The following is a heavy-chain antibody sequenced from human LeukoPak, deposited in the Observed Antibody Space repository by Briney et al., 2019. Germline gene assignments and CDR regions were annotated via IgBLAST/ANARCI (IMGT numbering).Heavy chain of an antibody. Sequence: ASVKVSCKASGGTFSSYAISWVRQAPGQGLEWMGWISAYNGNTNYAQKLQGRVTMTTDTSTSTAYMELRSLRSDDTAVYYCARGGDFWSGYFFDYWGQGTLVTVSS. J-gene: IGHJ4*02. V-gene: IGHV1-18*01. CDR2: ISAYNGNT. CDR1: GGTFSSYA. D-gene: IGHD3-3*01. CDR3: ARGGDFWSGYFFDY.